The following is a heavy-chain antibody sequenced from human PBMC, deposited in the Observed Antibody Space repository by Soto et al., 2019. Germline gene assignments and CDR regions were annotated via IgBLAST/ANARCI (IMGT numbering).Heavy chain of an antibody. CDR2: ISSSRSYI. V-gene: IGHV3-21*01. D-gene: IGHD2-15*01. CDR3: ARDHGLSSYAFDI. Sequence: EVQLVESGGGLVKPGGSLRLSCAASGFTFSRYSMNWVRQAPGKGLEWVSSISSSRSYIYYADSVKGRFTISRDNAKNSLYLQMNSLRAEDTAVYYCARDHGLSSYAFDIWGQGTMVTVSS. J-gene: IGHJ3*02. CDR1: GFTFSRYS.